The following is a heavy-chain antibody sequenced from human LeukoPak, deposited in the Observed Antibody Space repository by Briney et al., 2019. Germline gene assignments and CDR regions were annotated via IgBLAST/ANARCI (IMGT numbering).Heavy chain of an antibody. D-gene: IGHD1-26*01. J-gene: IGHJ4*02. CDR2: IWYDGSNK. CDR1: GFTFSAYG. V-gene: IGHV3-33*01. Sequence: GTSLRLSCAASGFTFSAYGMHWVRQAPGKGLEWVAVIWYDGSNKYYADSVKGRFTISRDNAKNSLYLQMNSLRAEDTAVYYCARDPDVVGATPFDYWGQGTLVTVSS. CDR3: ARDPDVVGATPFDY.